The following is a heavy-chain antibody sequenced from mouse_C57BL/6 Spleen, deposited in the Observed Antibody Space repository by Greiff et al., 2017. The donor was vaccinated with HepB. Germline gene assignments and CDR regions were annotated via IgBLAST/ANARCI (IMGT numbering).Heavy chain of an antibody. D-gene: IGHD1-1*01. CDR1: GYAFSSYW. CDR2: IYPGDGDT. CDR3: ARSTTTVVPYWYFDV. J-gene: IGHJ1*03. V-gene: IGHV1-80*01. Sequence: VKLMESGAELVKPGASVKISCKASGYAFSSYWMNWVKQRPGKGLEWIGQIYPGDGDTNYNGKFKGKATLTADKSSSTAYMQLSSLTSEDSAVYFCARSTTTVVPYWYFDVWGTGTTVTVSS.